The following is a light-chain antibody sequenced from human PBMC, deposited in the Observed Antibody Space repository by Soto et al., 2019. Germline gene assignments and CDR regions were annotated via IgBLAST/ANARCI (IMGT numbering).Light chain of an antibody. J-gene: IGKJ1*01. Sequence: PGERATLSCRASQSVSSSYLAWYQQKPGQAPRLLIYGASTRATGIPDRFSGSGSGTDFTLTISRLEPEDFVVYYCQQYGSSPKTFGQGTKVEIK. CDR3: QQYGSSPKT. V-gene: IGKV3-20*01. CDR1: QSVSSSY. CDR2: GAS.